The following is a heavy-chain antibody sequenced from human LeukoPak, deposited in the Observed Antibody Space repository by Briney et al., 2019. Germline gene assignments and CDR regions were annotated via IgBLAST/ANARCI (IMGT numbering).Heavy chain of an antibody. Sequence: GGSLRLSCAASGFTFCKSWMSWLRQTPEKGLEWVANIKEDGSAKYYVDSVKGRFTISRDNAKNSLYLQMNSLRAEDTAVYYCAKDDGGYYWGQGILVTVSS. J-gene: IGHJ4*02. CDR2: IKEDGSAK. D-gene: IGHD3-10*01. CDR1: GFTFCKSW. CDR3: AKDDGGYY. V-gene: IGHV3-7*04.